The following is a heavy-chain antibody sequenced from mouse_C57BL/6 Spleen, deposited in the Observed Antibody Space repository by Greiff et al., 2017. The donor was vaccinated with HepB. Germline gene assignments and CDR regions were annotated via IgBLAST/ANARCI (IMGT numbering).Heavy chain of an antibody. Sequence: QVQLQQPGAELVRPGSSVKLFCKASGYTFTSYWMDWVKQRPGQGLEWIGNIYPSDSETHYNQKFKDKATLTVDKSSSTAYMQLSSLTSEDSAVYYCARGGWVYYFDYWGQGTTLTVSS. CDR3: ARGGWVYYFDY. V-gene: IGHV1-61*01. J-gene: IGHJ2*01. D-gene: IGHD3-3*01. CDR2: IYPSDSET. CDR1: GYTFTSYW.